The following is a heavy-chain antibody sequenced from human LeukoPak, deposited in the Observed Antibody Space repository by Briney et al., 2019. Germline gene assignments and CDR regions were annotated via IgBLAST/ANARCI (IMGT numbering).Heavy chain of an antibody. Sequence: GGSLRLSCAASGFTFSSYAMSWVRQAPGKGLEWVSAISGSGGSTYYADSVKGRFTISRDNSKNTLYLQMNSLRAEDMALYYCAREASRIAARPLDYWGQGTLVTVSS. D-gene: IGHD6-6*01. J-gene: IGHJ4*02. CDR3: AREASRIAARPLDY. V-gene: IGHV3-23*01. CDR1: GFTFSSYA. CDR2: ISGSGGST.